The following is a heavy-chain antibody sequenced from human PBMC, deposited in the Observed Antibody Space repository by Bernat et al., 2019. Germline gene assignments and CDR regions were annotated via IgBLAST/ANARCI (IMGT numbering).Heavy chain of an antibody. CDR3: ARSFGSSSWYFDL. V-gene: IGHV4-31*03. J-gene: IGHJ2*01. Sequence: QVQLQESGPGLVKPSQTLSLTCTVSGGSISSDGYYWSWIRQHPRKGLEWIGYIYYSGSTYYNPSLESRVTISVDTSKRQFSLRLSSVTAADTAVYYCARSFGSSSWYFDLWGRGTLVSVSS. D-gene: IGHD6-13*01. CDR2: IYYSGST. CDR1: GGSISSDGYY.